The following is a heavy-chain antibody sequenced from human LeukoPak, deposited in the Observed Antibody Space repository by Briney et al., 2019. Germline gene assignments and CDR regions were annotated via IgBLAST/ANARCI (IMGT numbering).Heavy chain of an antibody. V-gene: IGHV3-30*02. CDR1: GFTFSTYG. CDR3: AKGDYSNWGYMDV. CDR2: DGSNK. D-gene: IGHD4-11*01. Sequence: GGSLRLSCAASGFTFSTYGMHWVRQAPGKGLEWVAYDGSNKYYADSVKGRFTISRDNSKNTLYLQMNSLGTEDTAVYYCAKGDYSNWGYMDVWGKGTTVTVSS. J-gene: IGHJ6*03.